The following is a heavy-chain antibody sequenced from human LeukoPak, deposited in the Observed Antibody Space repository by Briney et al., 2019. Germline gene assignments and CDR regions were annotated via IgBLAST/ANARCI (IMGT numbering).Heavy chain of an antibody. CDR1: GFTLRTYW. Sequence: RLSCGXSGFTLRTYWLKWVRQARGKGLEWVGXIKQDGSEKYYVDSVNARFTISTNNANNSLYLQMNRLRAEDTAVYYCARDIKAYYDILTGYYNYWGQGTLVTVSS. D-gene: IGHD3-9*01. J-gene: IGHJ4*02. CDR3: ARDIKAYYDILTGYYNY. CDR2: IKQDGSEK. V-gene: IGHV3-7*03.